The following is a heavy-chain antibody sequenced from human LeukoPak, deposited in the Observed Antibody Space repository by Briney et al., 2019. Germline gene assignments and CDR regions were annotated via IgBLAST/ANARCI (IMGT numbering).Heavy chain of an antibody. CDR1: GFTFNSYA. V-gene: IGHV3-23*01. CDR2: ISGSGVST. Sequence: GGSLRLSCAASGFTFNSYAMSWVRQAPGKGLEWVSTISGSGVSTYYADSVKGRITISRDNSRNTLYLQMNSLRAEDTAVYSCAKDLPGFFDYWGQGTLVTVFS. CDR3: AKDLPGFFDY. J-gene: IGHJ4*02.